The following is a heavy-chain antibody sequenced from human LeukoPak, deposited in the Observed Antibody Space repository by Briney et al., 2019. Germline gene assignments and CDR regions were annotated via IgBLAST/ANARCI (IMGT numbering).Heavy chain of an antibody. J-gene: IGHJ4*02. V-gene: IGHV4-59*11. Sequence: PSETLSLTCSVSRGSITGHYWSWVRQPPGKGPEWLGYVHSSGTTSYNPSLKSRVTISADTSKNQFSLKMTSLTTADTGVYYCAALGDNNCWNNFWGQGTLVTVSS. CDR1: RGSITGHY. D-gene: IGHD1/OR15-1a*01. CDR2: VHSSGTT. CDR3: AALGDNNCWNNF.